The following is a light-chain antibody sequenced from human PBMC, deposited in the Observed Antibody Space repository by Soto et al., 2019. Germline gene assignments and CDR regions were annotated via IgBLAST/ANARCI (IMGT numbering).Light chain of an antibody. V-gene: IGLV1-47*01. J-gene: IGLJ3*02. CDR2: RNN. CDR3: AAWDDSLGGPV. CDR1: NSNIGGNS. Sequence: QTVVTQPPSASGTPGQRVSISCSGSNSNIGGNSVYWYQQLPGTAPKLLIYRNNQRPSGVPDRFSGSKSGTSASLAISGLRSDDEADYHCAAWDDSLGGPVFGGGTKVTVL.